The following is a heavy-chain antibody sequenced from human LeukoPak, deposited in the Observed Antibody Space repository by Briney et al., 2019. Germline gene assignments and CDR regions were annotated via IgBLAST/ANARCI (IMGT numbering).Heavy chain of an antibody. CDR2: ISNSGST. Sequence: SETLSLTCSVSGGSISRYYWSWIRQPPGKGLEWIGYISNSGSTSYNPSLKSRVTISVDASKNQFSLKLTSVTAADTAVYYCARPWGTSPSDWGQGTLVTVSS. CDR1: GGSISRYY. D-gene: IGHD3-16*01. CDR3: ARPWGTSPSD. V-gene: IGHV4-59*01. J-gene: IGHJ4*02.